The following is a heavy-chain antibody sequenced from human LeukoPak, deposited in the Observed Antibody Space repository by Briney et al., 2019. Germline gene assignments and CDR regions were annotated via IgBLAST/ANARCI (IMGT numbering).Heavy chain of an antibody. CDR3: ARVLDYDSSGYYSE. Sequence: KSSETLSLTCTVSGGSISSGGYYWSWIRQHPGKGLEWIGYIYYSGSTYYNPSLKSRVTISVDTSKNQFSLKLSSVTAADTDVYYCARVLDYDSSGYYSEWGQGTLVTVSS. CDR2: IYYSGST. V-gene: IGHV4-31*03. D-gene: IGHD3-22*01. J-gene: IGHJ4*02. CDR1: GGSISSGGYY.